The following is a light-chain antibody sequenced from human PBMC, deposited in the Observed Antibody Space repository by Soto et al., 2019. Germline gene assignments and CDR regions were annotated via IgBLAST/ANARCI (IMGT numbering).Light chain of an antibody. CDR3: DTWDTNTQV. J-gene: IGLJ2*01. CDR1: SGHNSYI. CDR2: VEGSGSY. Sequence: QSVLTQSSSASASLGSSVKLTCTLSSGHNSYIIAWHQQQTGKAPRFLMTVEGSGSYHKGSGVPDRVSASSSGADRYLTISNLQSEDEATYYCDTWDTNTQVFGGGTKLTVL. V-gene: IGLV4-60*03.